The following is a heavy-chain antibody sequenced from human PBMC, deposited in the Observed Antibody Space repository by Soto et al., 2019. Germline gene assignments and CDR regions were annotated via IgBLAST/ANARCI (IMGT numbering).Heavy chain of an antibody. D-gene: IGHD3-22*01. Sequence: QVQLVESGGGVVQPGRSLRLSCAASGFTFSSYGMHWVRQAPGKGLEWVAVISPNGNNQYYADSVKGRFTISRDTSKSTLSLQMTSLRPEDTAVYYCASGAAFYYDTSRYWGQGTLVTVSS. V-gene: IGHV3-30*03. CDR1: GFTFSSYG. CDR2: ISPNGNNQ. J-gene: IGHJ4*02. CDR3: ASGAAFYYDTSRY.